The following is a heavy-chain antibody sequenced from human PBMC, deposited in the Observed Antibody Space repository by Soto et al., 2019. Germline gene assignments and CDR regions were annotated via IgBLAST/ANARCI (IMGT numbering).Heavy chain of an antibody. CDR1: GYTFTTYD. CDR2: MNPNSGNT. Sequence: QVQLVQSGAEVKKPGASVKVSCTTSGYTFTTYDINWVRQATGQGFKWMGWMNPNSGNTGYAQKFQGRVTMTRDTSISTAYMELSSLRSEDTAVYYCVRNLNGFDPWGQGTLVTVSS. CDR3: VRNLNGFDP. J-gene: IGHJ5*02. V-gene: IGHV1-8*02.